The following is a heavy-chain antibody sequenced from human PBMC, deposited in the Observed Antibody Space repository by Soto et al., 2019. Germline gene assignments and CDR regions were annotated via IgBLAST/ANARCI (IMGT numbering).Heavy chain of an antibody. D-gene: IGHD6-19*01. J-gene: IGHJ4*02. CDR1: GYIFSNHG. V-gene: IGHV1-18*01. CDR3: ARGGIYSSDWHFDS. Sequence: QVQLMQSGVEVKKPGASVKVSCKTSGYIFSNHGITWVRQAPGQGLEGMGWISAYNGNTDYAQKFQDRVTVTADTPTKRAYMELRSLRSDDTAMYYCARGGIYSSDWHFDSWGQGTLVTVSS. CDR2: ISAYNGNT.